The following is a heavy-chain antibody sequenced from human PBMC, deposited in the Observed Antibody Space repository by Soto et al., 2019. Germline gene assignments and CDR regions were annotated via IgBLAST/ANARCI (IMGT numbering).Heavy chain of an antibody. CDR2: INSNGGST. Sequence: GGSLRLSCSASGYTFSSYAMHWVRQAPGKGLEYVSVINSNGGSTFYANSVKGRFTISRDNSKNTLYLQMGSLRVEDTGVYYCARAPGYSGYDALDYWGQGTLVTVSS. D-gene: IGHD5-12*01. CDR3: ARAPGYSGYDALDY. CDR1: GYTFSSYA. J-gene: IGHJ4*02. V-gene: IGHV3-64*01.